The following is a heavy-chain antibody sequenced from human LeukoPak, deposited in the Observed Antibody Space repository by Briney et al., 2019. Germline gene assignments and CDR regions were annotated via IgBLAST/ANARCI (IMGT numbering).Heavy chain of an antibody. Sequence: GGSLRLSCAASGFTFDDYAMHWVRQAPGKGLEWVSGISWNSGSIGYADSVKGRFAISRDNAKNSLYLQTNSLRAEDTALYYCAKAAFWSIAARAFDIWGQGTMVTVSS. CDR2: ISWNSGSI. J-gene: IGHJ3*02. D-gene: IGHD6-6*01. V-gene: IGHV3-9*01. CDR3: AKAAFWSIAARAFDI. CDR1: GFTFDDYA.